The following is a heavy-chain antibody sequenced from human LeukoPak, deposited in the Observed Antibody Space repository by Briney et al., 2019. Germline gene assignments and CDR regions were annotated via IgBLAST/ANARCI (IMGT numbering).Heavy chain of an antibody. CDR2: INPNSGGT. D-gene: IGHD3-10*01. V-gene: IGHV1-2*06. J-gene: IGHJ3*02. CDR1: GYTFTGYY. CDR3: ARDLTMVRGVIITWAGSDDAFDI. Sequence: ASVKVSCKASGYTFTGYYMHWVRQAPGQGLEWMGRINPNSGGTNYAQKVQGRVNMTRDTSISTAYMELSRLRSDDTAVYYCARDLTMVRGVIITWAGSDDAFDIWGQGTMVTVS.